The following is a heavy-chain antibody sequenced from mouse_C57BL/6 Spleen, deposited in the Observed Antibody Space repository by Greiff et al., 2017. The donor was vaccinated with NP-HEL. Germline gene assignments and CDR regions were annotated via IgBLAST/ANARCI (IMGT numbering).Heavy chain of an antibody. Sequence: VQLQQSGPELVKPGASVKMSCKASGYTFTDYNMHWVKQSHGKGLEWIGYINPNNGGTSYNQKFKGKATLTENKSSSTAYMELRSLTAEDSAVYYCAKGYGSSYEDYWGQGTTLTVSS. J-gene: IGHJ2*01. CDR1: GYTFTDYN. D-gene: IGHD1-1*01. CDR3: AKGYGSSYEDY. CDR2: INPNNGGT. V-gene: IGHV1-22*01.